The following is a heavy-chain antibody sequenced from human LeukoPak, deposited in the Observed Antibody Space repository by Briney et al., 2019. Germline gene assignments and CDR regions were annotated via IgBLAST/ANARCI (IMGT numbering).Heavy chain of an antibody. Sequence: GGSLLLSCAASGFNFNDSGMSWVRQAPGKGLEWVSGINWNGRSRGYADSLKGRFTISRDNAKNSLYLQMNSLRAEDTALYYCARPLGITGTTPFDYWGQGTLVTVSS. CDR2: INWNGRSR. V-gene: IGHV3-20*04. CDR1: GFNFNDSG. D-gene: IGHD1-7*01. J-gene: IGHJ4*02. CDR3: ARPLGITGTTPFDY.